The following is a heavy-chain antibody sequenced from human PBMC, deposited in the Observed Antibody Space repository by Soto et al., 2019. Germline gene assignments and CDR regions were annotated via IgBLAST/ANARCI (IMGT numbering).Heavy chain of an antibody. J-gene: IGHJ4*02. Sequence: ASVKVSCKASGYTFTSYDINWVRQATGQELGWMGWMNPNSGNTGYAQKVQCKVTMTRNTSISTAYMELSSLRSEDTAVYYCATSMYYYGSGSLSYWGQGTLVTVSS. CDR3: ATSMYYYGSGSLSY. V-gene: IGHV1-8*01. CDR2: MNPNSGNT. CDR1: GYTFTSYD. D-gene: IGHD3-10*01.